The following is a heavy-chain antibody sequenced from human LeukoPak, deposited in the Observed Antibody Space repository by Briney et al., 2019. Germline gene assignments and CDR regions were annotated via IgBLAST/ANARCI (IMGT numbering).Heavy chain of an antibody. CDR2: IYSSGAT. Sequence: QPGGSLRLSCAASGFSVNNNYLSWVRQAPGKGLEWVSSIYSSGATYYAESVKGRFSISRDSSKNTFDLQMNTLRTEDTAVYYCAKDGVGATWFGHWGQGALVTVSS. D-gene: IGHD1-26*01. CDR3: AKDGVGATWFGH. CDR1: GFSVNNNY. V-gene: IGHV3-66*03. J-gene: IGHJ5*02.